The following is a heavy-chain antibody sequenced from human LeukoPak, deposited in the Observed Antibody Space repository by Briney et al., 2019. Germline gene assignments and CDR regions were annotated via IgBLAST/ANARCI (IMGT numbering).Heavy chain of an antibody. D-gene: IGHD6-6*01. V-gene: IGHV1-69*13. CDR3: ARDPIAARPDTLYGMDV. Sequence: ASVKVSCKASGGTFSSYAISWVRQAPGQGLEWMGGIIPIFGTANYAQKFQGRVTITADESTSTAYMELSSLRSEDTAVYYCARDPIAARPDTLYGMDVWGQGTTVTVSS. CDR1: GGTFSSYA. CDR2: IIPIFGTA. J-gene: IGHJ6*02.